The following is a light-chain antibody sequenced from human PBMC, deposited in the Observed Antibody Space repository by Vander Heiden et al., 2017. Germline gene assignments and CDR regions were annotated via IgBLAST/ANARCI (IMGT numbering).Light chain of an antibody. Sequence: EIALTQSPGTLSLSPGERATLSCRASQSVSSNYLAWYQQKPGQAPRLLIYGASSRATGIPDRFSGSGSGTDFTLTISRLEPEDFAVYYCQQYGSSPQTFGQGTKLEIK. CDR2: GAS. CDR3: QQYGSSPQT. J-gene: IGKJ2*01. V-gene: IGKV3-20*01. CDR1: QSVSSNY.